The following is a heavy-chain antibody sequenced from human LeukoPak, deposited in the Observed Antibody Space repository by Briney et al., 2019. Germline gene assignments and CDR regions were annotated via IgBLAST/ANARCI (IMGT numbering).Heavy chain of an antibody. CDR2: INPNSGGT. V-gene: IGHV1-2*02. Sequence: ASVKVSCKASGYTFTGYYMHWVRQAPGQGLEWMGWINPNSGGTNYAQKFQGRVTMTRDTSISTAYMELSRLRSDDTAVYYCARTGCSSTSCYDPWGQGTLVTVSS. D-gene: IGHD2-2*01. J-gene: IGHJ5*02. CDR1: GYTFTGYY. CDR3: ARTGCSSTSCYDP.